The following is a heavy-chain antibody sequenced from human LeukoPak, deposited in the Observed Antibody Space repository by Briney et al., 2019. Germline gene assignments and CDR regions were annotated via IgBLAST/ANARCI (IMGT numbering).Heavy chain of an antibody. CDR3: AELGITMIGGV. V-gene: IGHV3-48*03. CDR2: ISSSGSTI. D-gene: IGHD3-10*02. J-gene: IGHJ6*04. CDR1: GFTFSSYE. Sequence: GGSLRLSCAASGFTFSSYEINWVRQAPGKGLEWVSYISSSGSTIYYADSVKGRFTISRDNAKNSLYLQMNSLRAEDTAVYYCAELGITMIGGVWGKGTTVTISS.